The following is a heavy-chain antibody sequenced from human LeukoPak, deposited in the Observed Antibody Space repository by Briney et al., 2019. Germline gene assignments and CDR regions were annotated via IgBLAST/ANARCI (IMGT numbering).Heavy chain of an antibody. V-gene: IGHV3-74*01. J-gene: IGHJ4*02. CDR2: INSDGSST. CDR1: GFTFSSYW. D-gene: IGHD3-22*01. Sequence: TGGSLRLSCAASGFTFSSYWMHWVRQAPGKGLVWVSRINSDGSSTSYADSAKGRFTISRDNSKKTLYLQMNSLRAEDTAVYYCAKNYYDSSGYYSWYFDYWGQGTQVTVSS. CDR3: AKNYYDSSGYYSWYFDY.